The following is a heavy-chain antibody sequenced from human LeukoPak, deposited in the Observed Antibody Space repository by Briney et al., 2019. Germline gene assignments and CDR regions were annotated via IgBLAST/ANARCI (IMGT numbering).Heavy chain of an antibody. J-gene: IGHJ6*03. D-gene: IGHD3-10*01. CDR2: INPSGGST. CDR1: GYTFTSYY. V-gene: IGHV1-46*03. Sequence: ASVKVSCKASGYTFTSYYMHWVRQAPGQGLEWMGIINPSGGSTSYAQKFQGRVTMTRDTSTSTVYMELSSLRSEDTAVYYCARDYYGSGSYQYYYYYYMDDWGKGTTVTVSS. CDR3: ARDYYGSGSYQYYYYYYMDD.